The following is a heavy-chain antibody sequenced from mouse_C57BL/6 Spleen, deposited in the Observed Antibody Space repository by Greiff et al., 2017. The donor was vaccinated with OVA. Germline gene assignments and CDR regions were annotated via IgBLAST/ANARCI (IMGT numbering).Heavy chain of an antibody. CDR1: GFTFSDYY. CDR3: AREAQLGAYFDY. CDR2: INYDGSST. V-gene: IGHV5-16*01. J-gene: IGHJ2*01. D-gene: IGHD4-1*02. Sequence: EVQVVESEGGLVQPGSSMKLSCTASGFTFSDYYMAWVRQVPEKGLEWVANINYDGSSTYYLDSLKSRFIISRDNAKNILYLQMSSLKSEDTATYYCAREAQLGAYFDYWGQGTTLTVSS.